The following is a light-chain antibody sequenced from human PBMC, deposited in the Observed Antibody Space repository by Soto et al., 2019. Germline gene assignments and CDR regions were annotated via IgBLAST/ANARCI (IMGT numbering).Light chain of an antibody. CDR2: EVS. CDR1: SSDVGGYNY. J-gene: IGLJ2*01. V-gene: IGLV2-8*01. Sequence: QSALTQPPSASGSPGQSVTISCIGTSSDVGGYNYVSWYQQHPGKAPKLIISEVSKRPSGVPDRFSASKSGTSASLAISGLRSEDEADYFCAAWDDSLSGPVFGGGTKLTVL. CDR3: AAWDDSLSGPV.